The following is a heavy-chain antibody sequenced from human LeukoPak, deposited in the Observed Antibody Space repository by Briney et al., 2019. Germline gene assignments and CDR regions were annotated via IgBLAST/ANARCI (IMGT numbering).Heavy chain of an antibody. CDR3: ARILARQFTSFSDSSPYTYYYMDV. D-gene: IGHD2/OR15-2a*01. Sequence: SETLSLTCTVSGGSISSSSYYWGWIRQPPGKGLEWIGSIYYSGSTYYNPPLKSRVTISVDTSKNQFSLRLSSLTAADTAVYYCARILARQFTSFSDSSPYTYYYMDVWGKGTTVTVSS. CDR1: GGSISSSSYY. J-gene: IGHJ6*03. V-gene: IGHV4-39*07. CDR2: IYYSGST.